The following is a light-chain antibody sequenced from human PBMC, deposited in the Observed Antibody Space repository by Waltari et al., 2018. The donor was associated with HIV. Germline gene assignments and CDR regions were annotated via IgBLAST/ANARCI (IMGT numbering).Light chain of an antibody. Sequence: LTQPPSASGSPGQSVTISCTGTSSDVGGYNYVSWYQQHPGKAPKLMIYEVSKRPSGVPDRFSGSKSGNTASLTVSGLQAEDEADYYCSSYAGSNILFGGGTKLTVL. CDR2: EVS. J-gene: IGLJ2*01. CDR3: SSYAGSNIL. V-gene: IGLV2-8*01. CDR1: SSDVGGYNY.